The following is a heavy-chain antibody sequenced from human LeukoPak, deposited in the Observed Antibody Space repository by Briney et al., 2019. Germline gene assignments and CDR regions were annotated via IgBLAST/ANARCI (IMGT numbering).Heavy chain of an antibody. CDR1: GYTFTGYY. Sequence: ASVKVPCKASGYTFTGYYMHWVRQAPGQGLEWMGWINPNSGGTNYAQKFQGRATMTRDTSISTAYMELSRLRSEDTAVYYCATGPAAAGPEGATTRYFDLWGRGALVTVSS. CDR3: ATGPAAAGPEGATTRYFDL. D-gene: IGHD6-13*01. V-gene: IGHV1-2*02. CDR2: INPNSGGT. J-gene: IGHJ2*01.